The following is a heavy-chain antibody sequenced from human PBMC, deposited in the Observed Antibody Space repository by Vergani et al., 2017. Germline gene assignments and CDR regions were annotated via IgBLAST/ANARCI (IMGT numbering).Heavy chain of an antibody. CDR3: ARGVTPDDYSYYMDV. V-gene: IGHV3-48*01. CDR2: ISSSSSTI. J-gene: IGHJ6*03. CDR1: GFTFSSYS. D-gene: IGHD4-23*01. Sequence: EVQLVESGGGLVQPGGSLRLSCAASGFTFSSYSMNWVRQAPGKGLEWVSYISSSSSTIYYADSVKGRFTISRDNAKNSLYLQMNSLRAEDTAVYYCARGVTPDDYSYYMDVWGKGTTVTVSS.